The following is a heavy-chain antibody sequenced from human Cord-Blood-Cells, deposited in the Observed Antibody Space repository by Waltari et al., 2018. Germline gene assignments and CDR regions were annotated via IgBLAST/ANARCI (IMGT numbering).Heavy chain of an antibody. CDR3: ARVAMTTVTTGVLDY. Sequence: QVQLQESGPGLVKPSGTLSLTCAVSGGSISSSNWWSWVRQSPGKGLEWIGETDPRGGTKYNPSLKSRVTISVDKSKNQFSLKLSSVTAADTAVYYCARVAMTTVTTGVLDYWGQGTLVTVSS. CDR2: TDPRGGT. D-gene: IGHD4-17*01. J-gene: IGHJ4*02. V-gene: IGHV4-4*02. CDR1: GGSISSSNW.